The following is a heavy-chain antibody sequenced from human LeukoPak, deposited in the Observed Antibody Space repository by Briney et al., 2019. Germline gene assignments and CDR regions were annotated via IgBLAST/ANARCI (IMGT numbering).Heavy chain of an antibody. Sequence: GGSLRLSCAASGFTFSDYYMSWIRQAPGKGLEWVSYISSSGSTIYYADSVKGRFTISRDNAKNSLYLQMNSLRAEDTAVYYCARENYDILTGYAHDYYYMDVWGKGTTVTISS. CDR3: ARENYDILTGYAHDYYYMDV. J-gene: IGHJ6*03. D-gene: IGHD3-9*01. CDR1: GFTFSDYY. V-gene: IGHV3-11*04. CDR2: ISSSGSTI.